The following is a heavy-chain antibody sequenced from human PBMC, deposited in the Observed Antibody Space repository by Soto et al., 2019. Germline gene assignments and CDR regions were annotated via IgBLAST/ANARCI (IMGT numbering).Heavy chain of an antibody. CDR3: ARDSPAAGPLNYYGMDV. Sequence: QVQLQESGPGLVKPSQTLSVTCTVSGGSISSGGYYWTWIRQHPGKGLEWIGFIYHSGSTKYNPSLTSRVTMSVDMSKNQFCLKLSSVTAADTAVYYCARDSPAAGPLNYYGMDVWGQGTTVTVSS. J-gene: IGHJ6*02. V-gene: IGHV4-31*03. CDR1: GGSISSGGYY. CDR2: IYHSGST. D-gene: IGHD6-13*01.